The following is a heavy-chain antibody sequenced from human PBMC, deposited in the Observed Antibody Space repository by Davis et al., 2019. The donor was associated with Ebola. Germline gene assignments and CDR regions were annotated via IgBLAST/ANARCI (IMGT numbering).Heavy chain of an antibody. J-gene: IGHJ6*02. Sequence: AASVKVSCKASGYTFTSYGISWVRQAPGQGLEWMGWISAYNGNTNYAQKLQGRVTITADESTSTAYMELSSLRSEDTAVYYCAIFYTTGTTRSYYYYYGMDVWGQGTTVTVSS. CDR3: AIFYTTGTTRSYYYYYGMDV. D-gene: IGHD1-1*01. CDR2: ISAYNGNT. CDR1: GYTFTSYG. V-gene: IGHV1-18*01.